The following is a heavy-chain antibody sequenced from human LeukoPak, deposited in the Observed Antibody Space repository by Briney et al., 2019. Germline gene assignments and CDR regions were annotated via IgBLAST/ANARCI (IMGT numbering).Heavy chain of an antibody. V-gene: IGHV3-30*03. Sequence: PGGSLRLSCAASGFTFSSHGMHWVRQAPGKGLEWVAVISYDGSNKYYADSVKGRFTISRDNSKNTLYLQMNSLRAEDTAVYYCARDMIDSSGYSDWGQGTLVTVSS. CDR2: ISYDGSNK. D-gene: IGHD3-22*01. CDR3: ARDMIDSSGYSD. CDR1: GFTFSSHG. J-gene: IGHJ4*02.